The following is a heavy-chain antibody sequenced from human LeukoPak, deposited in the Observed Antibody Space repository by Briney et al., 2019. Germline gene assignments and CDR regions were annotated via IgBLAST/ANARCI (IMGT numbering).Heavy chain of an antibody. V-gene: IGHV3-64*04. CDR2: ISSNGGST. CDR1: GFTFSSYA. Sequence: GGSLRLSCSASGFTFSSYAMHWVRQAPGKGLEYVSAISSNGGSTYYADSVKGRFTISRDNAKNSLDLQMNSLRVEDTAVYYCARLGPASSGWPESFDYWGQGTLVTVSS. CDR3: ARLGPASSGWPESFDY. D-gene: IGHD6-19*01. J-gene: IGHJ4*02.